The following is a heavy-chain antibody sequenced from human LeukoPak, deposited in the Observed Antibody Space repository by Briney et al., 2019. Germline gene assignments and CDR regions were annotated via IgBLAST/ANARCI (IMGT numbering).Heavy chain of an antibody. CDR3: VRDQYHGSGTYAWFDP. CDR1: GASISNYY. Sequence: SETLSLTCTVSGASISNYYWSWIRQPPGKKLEWIAYISFSGSNNYNPSFKPRVTTSLDTSKNQFSLKLSSVTAADTAVYYCVRDQYHGSGTYAWFDPWGQGTLVTVSS. D-gene: IGHD3-10*01. J-gene: IGHJ5*02. CDR2: ISFSGSN. V-gene: IGHV4-59*01.